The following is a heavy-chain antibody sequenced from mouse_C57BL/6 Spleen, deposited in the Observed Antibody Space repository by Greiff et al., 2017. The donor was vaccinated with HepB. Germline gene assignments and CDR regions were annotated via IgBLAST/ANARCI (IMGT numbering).Heavy chain of an antibody. Sequence: DVKLVESGGGLVQPGGSMKLSCVASGFTFSNYWLNWVRQSPEKGLEWVAQIRLKSDNYATHYAESVKGRVTILRDDSKSSVYLQINNVMAEDTGIYYCTVLRGAMDYWGQGTSVTVSS. CDR2: IRLKSDNYAT. D-gene: IGHD1-1*01. CDR3: TVLRGAMDY. V-gene: IGHV6-3*01. CDR1: GFTFSNYW. J-gene: IGHJ4*01.